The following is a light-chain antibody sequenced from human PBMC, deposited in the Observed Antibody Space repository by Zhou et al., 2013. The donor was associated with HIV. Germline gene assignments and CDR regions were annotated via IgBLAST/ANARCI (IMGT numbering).Light chain of an antibody. V-gene: IGKV1-5*03. CDR1: QSISSW. CDR3: QQYNSYTCS. J-gene: IGKJ2*04. CDR2: KAS. Sequence: DIQMTQSPSTLSASVGDRVTITCRASQSISSWLAWYQHKPGEAPKLLIYKASTLESGVPSRFSGSGSGTEFTLTISSLQPDDFATYYCQQYNSYTCSFGQGTKLEIK.